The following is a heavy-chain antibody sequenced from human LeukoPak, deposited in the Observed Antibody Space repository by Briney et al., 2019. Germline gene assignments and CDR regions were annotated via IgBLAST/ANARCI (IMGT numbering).Heavy chain of an antibody. CDR3: ARVGTYYRSLDS. J-gene: IGHJ4*02. D-gene: IGHD3-10*01. V-gene: IGHV4-59*01. CDR2: IYHSGGT. Sequence: PSETLSLTCSVSGGSIRSDYWTWIRKPPGQGLEWIGYIYHSGGTNYNPSLKSRVTISLDTSKNQFSLKLSSVTAADTAVYYCARVGTYYRSLDSWGQGTLVTVSS. CDR1: GGSIRSDY.